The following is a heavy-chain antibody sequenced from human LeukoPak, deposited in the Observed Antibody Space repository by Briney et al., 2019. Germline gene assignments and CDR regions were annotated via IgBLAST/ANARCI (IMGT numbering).Heavy chain of an antibody. Sequence: PGGSLRLSCAASGFTFSSYAMNWVRQAPGKGLEWVSTISAGGGTYYADSVKGRFSISRDNSKNTLSLQMNSLRAEDTAVYYCAKDLALYDSWGQGTLVTVSS. CDR1: GFTFSSYA. D-gene: IGHD5-12*01. J-gene: IGHJ5*01. CDR2: ISAGGGT. V-gene: IGHV3-23*01. CDR3: AKDLALYDS.